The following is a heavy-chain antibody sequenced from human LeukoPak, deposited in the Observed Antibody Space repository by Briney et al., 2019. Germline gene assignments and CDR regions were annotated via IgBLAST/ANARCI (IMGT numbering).Heavy chain of an antibody. CDR3: ARDGGLYYYDSSGYYFDY. Sequence: SETLSLTCTVSGGSISSYYWSWIRQPAGKGLEWIGRIYTSGSTNYNPSLKSRVTMSVDTSKNQFSLKLSSVTAADTAVYYCARDGGLYYYDSSGYYFDYWGQGTLVTVSS. V-gene: IGHV4-4*07. J-gene: IGHJ4*02. D-gene: IGHD3-22*01. CDR1: GGSISSYY. CDR2: IYTSGST.